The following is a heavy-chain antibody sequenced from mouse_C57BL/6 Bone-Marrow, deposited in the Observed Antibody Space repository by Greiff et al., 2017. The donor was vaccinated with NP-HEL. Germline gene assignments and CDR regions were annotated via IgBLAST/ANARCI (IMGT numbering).Heavy chain of an antibody. J-gene: IGHJ4*01. CDR3: TIDGYYYAMDY. CDR2: IYPENGDT. V-gene: IGHV14-4*01. CDR1: GFNINDYY. D-gene: IGHD2-3*01. Sequence: VQLQQSGAELVRPGASVKLSCTASGFNINDYYMHWVKQRPEQGLEWIGWIYPENGDTEYASKFQGKATITADKSSNTAYLQLSSLTSEDTAVYYCTIDGYYYAMDYWGQGTSVTVSS.